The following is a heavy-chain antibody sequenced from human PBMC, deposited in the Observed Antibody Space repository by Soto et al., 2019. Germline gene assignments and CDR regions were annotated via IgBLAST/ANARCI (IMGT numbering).Heavy chain of an antibody. V-gene: IGHV4-34*01. CDR2: INXSGST. CDR1: VSSFGGDY. J-gene: IGHJ4*02. CDR3: ARAHRPLDY. Sequence: TLSPTSLVQVSSFGGDYWSWIRQPPGKGVEWXGEINXSGSTNYNQSXXSRVTISXXKSKNQLSMKLSSVTAADTAVYYCARAHRPLDYWGQGTLVTVSS.